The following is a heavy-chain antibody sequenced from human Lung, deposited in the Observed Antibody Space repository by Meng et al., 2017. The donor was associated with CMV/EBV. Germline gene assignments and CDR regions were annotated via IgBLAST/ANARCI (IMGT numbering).Heavy chain of an antibody. J-gene: IGHJ4*02. CDR3: ARVGYDILTGYSYDFDY. CDR2: IYYSGST. Sequence: SGGSISSYYWSWIRQPPGKGLEWIGYIYYSGSTNYNPSLKSRVTISVDTSKNQFSLKLSSVTAADTAVYYCARVGYDILTGYSYDFDYWGQGTLVTVSS. V-gene: IGHV4-59*01. CDR1: GGSISSYY. D-gene: IGHD3-9*01.